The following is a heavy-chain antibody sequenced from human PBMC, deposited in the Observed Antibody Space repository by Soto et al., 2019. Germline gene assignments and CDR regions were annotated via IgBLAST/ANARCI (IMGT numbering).Heavy chain of an antibody. CDR1: GFTFSSYE. CDR3: ARERIGSGWYPTY. Sequence: GGSLRLSSAASGFTFSSYEMNWVRQAPGKGLEWVSYISSSGSTIYYADSVKGRFTISRDNAKNSLYLQMNSLRAEDTAFYYCARERIGSGWYPTYWGQGTLVTVSS. D-gene: IGHD6-19*01. V-gene: IGHV3-48*03. CDR2: ISSSGSTI. J-gene: IGHJ4*02.